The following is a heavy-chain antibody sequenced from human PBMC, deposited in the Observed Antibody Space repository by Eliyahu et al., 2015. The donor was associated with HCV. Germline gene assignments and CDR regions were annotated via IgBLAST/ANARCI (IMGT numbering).Heavy chain of an antibody. D-gene: IGHD3-3*01. Sequence: APGQGLEWMGWISAYNGNTNYAQKLQGRVTMTTDTSTSTAYMELRSLRSDDTAVYYCARERASGYYSLSYYYYGMDVWGQGTTVTVS. CDR3: ARERASGYYSLSYYYYGMDV. J-gene: IGHJ6*02. V-gene: IGHV1-18*01. CDR2: ISAYNGNT.